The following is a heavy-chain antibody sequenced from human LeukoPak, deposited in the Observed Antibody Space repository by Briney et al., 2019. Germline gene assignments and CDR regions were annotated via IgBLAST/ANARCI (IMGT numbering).Heavy chain of an antibody. CDR2: IIPIFGTA. CDR3: AGAWWELRPEAFDI. CDR1: GGTFSSYA. D-gene: IGHD1-26*01. Sequence: SVKVSCRASGGTFSSYAISWVRQAPGQGLEWMGGIIPIFGTANYAQKFQGRVTITADESTSTAYMELSSLRSEDTAVYYCAGAWWELRPEAFDIWGQGTMVTVSS. J-gene: IGHJ3*02. V-gene: IGHV1-69*13.